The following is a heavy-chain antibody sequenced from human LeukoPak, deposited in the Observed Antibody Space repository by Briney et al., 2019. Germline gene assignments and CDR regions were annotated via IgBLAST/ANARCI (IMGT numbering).Heavy chain of an antibody. V-gene: IGHV3-9*01. J-gene: IGHJ4*02. CDR1: GFTFDDYA. CDR2: ISWNSGSI. D-gene: IGHD3-22*01. Sequence: PGGSLRLSCAASGFTFDDYAMHWVRHAPGKGLEWVSGISWNSGSIGYADSVKGRFTISRDNAKNSLYLQMNSLRAEDTALNYCAKEGRGGNYYDSSGYYLDYWGQGTLVTVSS. CDR3: AKEGRGGNYYDSSGYYLDY.